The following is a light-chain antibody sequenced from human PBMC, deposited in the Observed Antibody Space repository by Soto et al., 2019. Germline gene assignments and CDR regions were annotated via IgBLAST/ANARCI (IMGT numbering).Light chain of an antibody. Sequence: EVVLTQSPVTLSLSPGERATLSCRASQSFRGLLAWYQQRPGQAPRLLIYDAYNRATGIPPRFSGSGSGTDFTLTISSLEPEDSAVYYCQLRHMWPITFGQRTRLAIK. CDR1: QSFRGL. CDR3: QLRHMWPIT. V-gene: IGKV3-11*01. CDR2: DAY. J-gene: IGKJ5*01.